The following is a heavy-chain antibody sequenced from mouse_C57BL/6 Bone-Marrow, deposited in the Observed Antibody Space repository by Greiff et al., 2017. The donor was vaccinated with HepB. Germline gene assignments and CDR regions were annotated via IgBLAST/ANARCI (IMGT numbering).Heavy chain of an antibody. J-gene: IGHJ1*03. CDR1: GFNFTAYY. V-gene: IGHV14-2*01. CDR2: IDPEDGET. Sequence: VQLQQSGAELVKPGASVKLSCPASGFNFTAYYMHWVKQRPEQGLEWIGRIDPEDGETKYAPKFQGKATITADTSSNTAFLQLSSLTSEDTAVYYCASYGSSLFWYFDVWGTGTTVTVAS. D-gene: IGHD1-1*01. CDR3: ASYGSSLFWYFDV.